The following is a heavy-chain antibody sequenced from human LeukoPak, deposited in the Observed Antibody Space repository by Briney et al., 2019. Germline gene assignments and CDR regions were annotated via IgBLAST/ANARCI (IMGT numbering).Heavy chain of an antibody. V-gene: IGHV4-34*01. D-gene: IGHD4-17*01. Sequence: TSETLSLTCAVYGGSFSGYYWSWIRQPPGKGLEWIGEVYHTGTTNYNPSLKSRVTISLGTSKSQFSLKLSSVTAADTALYYCARGYGALGLWAFDIWGQGTVVTISS. J-gene: IGHJ3*02. CDR3: ARGYGALGLWAFDI. CDR1: GGSFSGYY. CDR2: VYHTGTT.